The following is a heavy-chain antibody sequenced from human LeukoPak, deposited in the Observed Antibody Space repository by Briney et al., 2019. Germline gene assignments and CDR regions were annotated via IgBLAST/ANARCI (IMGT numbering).Heavy chain of an antibody. D-gene: IGHD4-17*01. V-gene: IGHV3-23*01. CDR3: AKERQSGDYFTSDY. J-gene: IGHJ4*02. CDR1: GFPISSYT. Sequence: PGGSLRLSCAASGFPISSYTLSWVRQAPGKGLEWVSAISGSSPATYYSGSVKGRFTISRDNSKNTLYLQMNSLRAEDTAIYYCAKERQSGDYFTSDYWGPGTLVTVSS. CDR2: ISGSSPAT.